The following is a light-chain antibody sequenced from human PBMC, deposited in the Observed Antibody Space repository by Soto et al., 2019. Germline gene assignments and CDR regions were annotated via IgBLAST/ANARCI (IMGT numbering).Light chain of an antibody. CDR1: QSVLYRSNSKNY. CDR2: WAS. Sequence: DIVMTQSPDSLAVSLGERATINCKSSQSVLYRSNSKNYFAWYQLKPGQPPKLLIYWASTRESGVPDRFSGSGSGTDFTLTISSLQAEDVAVYYCQQYYSTPLSFGGGTKVDIK. V-gene: IGKV4-1*01. J-gene: IGKJ4*01. CDR3: QQYYSTPLS.